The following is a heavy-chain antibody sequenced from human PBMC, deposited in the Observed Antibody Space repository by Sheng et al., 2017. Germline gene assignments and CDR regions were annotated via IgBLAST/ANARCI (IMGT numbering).Heavy chain of an antibody. CDR3: AKGVVPAAMLWGNWFDP. CDR2: ISGSGGST. J-gene: IGHJ5*02. D-gene: IGHD2-2*01. CDR1: GFTFSSYA. V-gene: IGHV3-23*04. Sequence: EVQLVESGGGLVQPGGSLRLSCAASGFTFSSYAMSWVRQAPGKGLEWVSAISGSGGSTYYADSVKGRFTISRDNSKNTLYLQMNSLRAEDTAVYYCAKGVVPAAMLWGNWFDPWGQGTLVTVSS.